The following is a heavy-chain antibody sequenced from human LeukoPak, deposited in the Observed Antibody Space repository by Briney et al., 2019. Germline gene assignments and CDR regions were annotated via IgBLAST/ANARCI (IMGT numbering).Heavy chain of an antibody. V-gene: IGHV1-8*02. CDR3: ARGPRTMVRGAMGY. CDR2: MNPNSGNT. Sequence: GASVKVSCRASGYTFTNYDINWVRQATGQGLEWMGWMNPNSGNTGYAQKFQGRVTMTRNTSISTAYMELSSLRSEDTAVYYCARGPRTMVRGAMGYWGQGTLVTVSS. CDR1: GYTFTNYD. D-gene: IGHD3-10*01. J-gene: IGHJ4*02.